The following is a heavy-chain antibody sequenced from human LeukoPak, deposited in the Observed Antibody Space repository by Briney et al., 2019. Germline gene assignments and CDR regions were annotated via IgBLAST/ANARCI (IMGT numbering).Heavy chain of an antibody. CDR3: ARDWSLDY. V-gene: IGHV3-30-3*01. Sequence: PGGSLRLSCAASGFTFSSYAMRWVRQAPGKGLEWVAVISYDGNKKYYADSVKGRFTISRDNSKNTLYLQMDSLRAEDTAVYYCARDWSLDYWGQGTLVTVSS. CDR1: GFTFSSYA. CDR2: ISYDGNKK. J-gene: IGHJ4*02.